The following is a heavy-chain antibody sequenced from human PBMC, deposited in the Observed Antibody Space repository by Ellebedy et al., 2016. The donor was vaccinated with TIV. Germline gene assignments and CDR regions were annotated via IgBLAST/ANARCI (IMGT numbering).Heavy chain of an antibody. D-gene: IGHD3-3*01. CDR3: ANLGFTLWSGYSSY. CDR2: ISGSGGST. J-gene: IGHJ4*02. V-gene: IGHV3-23*01. CDR1: GFTFDSSV. Sequence: GGSLRLXCAASGFTFDSSVMSWVRQAPGKGLEWVSSISGSGGSTNDADSVKGRFTISRDNSKNTLYLQMNSLRADDTAVYYCANLGFTLWSGYSSYWGQGTLVTVSS.